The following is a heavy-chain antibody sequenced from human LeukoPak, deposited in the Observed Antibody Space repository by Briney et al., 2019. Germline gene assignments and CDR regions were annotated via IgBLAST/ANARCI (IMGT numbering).Heavy chain of an antibody. Sequence: SETLSLTCTVSGGSISSSSYYWGWIRQPPGKGLEWIGSIYYSGSTYYNPSLKSRVTISVDTSKNQFSLKLSSVTAADTAVYYCARDRETYGSGHNWFDPWGQGTLVTVSS. V-gene: IGHV4-39*07. CDR1: GGSISSSSYY. CDR3: ARDRETYGSGHNWFDP. D-gene: IGHD3-10*01. CDR2: IYYSGST. J-gene: IGHJ5*02.